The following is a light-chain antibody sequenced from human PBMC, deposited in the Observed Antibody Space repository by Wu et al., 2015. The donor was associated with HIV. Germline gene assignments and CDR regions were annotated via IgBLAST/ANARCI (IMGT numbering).Light chain of an antibody. CDR2: DVS. CDR3: QHFNSLPFT. V-gene: IGKV1-13*02. Sequence: AIQLTQSPSSLPASVGDRVTITCRASQVITNSLAWFQQKPGKAPKVLIYDVSNLESGVPSRFSGSGSGTSFTLTINSLQSEDSGSYYCQHFNSLPFTFGGGTKVDI. J-gene: IGKJ4*01. CDR1: QVITNS.